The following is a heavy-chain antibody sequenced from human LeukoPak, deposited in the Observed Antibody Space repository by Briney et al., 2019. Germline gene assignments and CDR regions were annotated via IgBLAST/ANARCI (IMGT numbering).Heavy chain of an antibody. CDR1: GFTFSSYA. CDR3: ARVGSTYYDFWSGPDNYMDV. Sequence: GGSLRLSCAASGFTFSSYAMSWVRQAPGKGLEWVSAISGSGGSTYYADSVKGRFTISRDNSKNTLYLQMNSLRAEDTAVYYCARVGSTYYDFWSGPDNYMDVWGKGTTVTVSS. V-gene: IGHV3-23*01. J-gene: IGHJ6*03. CDR2: ISGSGGST. D-gene: IGHD3-3*01.